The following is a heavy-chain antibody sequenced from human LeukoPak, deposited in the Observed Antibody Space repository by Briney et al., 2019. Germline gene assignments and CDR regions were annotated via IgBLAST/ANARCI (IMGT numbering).Heavy chain of an antibody. CDR1: GYTFTSYG. CDR2: ISAYNGNT. J-gene: IGHJ4*02. Sequence: GASVKVSCKASGYTFTSYGISWVRQAPGQGLEWMGWISAYNGNTNYAQKLQGRITMTTDTSTSTAYMELRSLRSDDTAVDYCARETPYYYDSSGYRSRFDYWGQGTLVTVSS. D-gene: IGHD3-22*01. V-gene: IGHV1-18*01. CDR3: ARETPYYYDSSGYRSRFDY.